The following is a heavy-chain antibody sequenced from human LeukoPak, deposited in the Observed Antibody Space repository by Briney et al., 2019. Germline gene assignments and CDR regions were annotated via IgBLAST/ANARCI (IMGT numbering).Heavy chain of an antibody. J-gene: IGHJ4*02. CDR2: ISYDGSNK. V-gene: IGHV3-30*04. CDR3: AREADNYGDYAYDY. Sequence: GGSLRLSCAASGFTFSSYAMHWVRQAPGKGLEWVAVISYDGSNKYYADSVKGRFTISRENSKNTLYLQMNSLRAEDTAVYYCAREADNYGDYAYDYWGQGTLVTVSS. CDR1: GFTFSSYA. D-gene: IGHD4-17*01.